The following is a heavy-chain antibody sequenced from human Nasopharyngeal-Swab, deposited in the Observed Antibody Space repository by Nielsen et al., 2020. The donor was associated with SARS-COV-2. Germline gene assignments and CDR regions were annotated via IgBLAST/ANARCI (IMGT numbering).Heavy chain of an antibody. V-gene: IGHV1-69*06. CDR1: GGTFSSYA. CDR3: ARKGGDFWSGSLFDY. D-gene: IGHD3-3*01. J-gene: IGHJ4*02. CDR2: IIPIFGTA. Sequence: SVKISCKASGGTFSSYAISWVRQAAGQGLEWMGGIIPIFGTANYAQKFQGRVTITADKSTSTAYMELSSLRSEDTAVYYCARKGGDFWSGSLFDYWGQGTLVTVSS.